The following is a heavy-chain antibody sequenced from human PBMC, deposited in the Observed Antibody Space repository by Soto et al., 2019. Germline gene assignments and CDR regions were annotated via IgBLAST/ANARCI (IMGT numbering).Heavy chain of an antibody. Sequence: SETLSLTCAVSGGSINTFDFSWSWIRQPPGGGLEWIGSIYQSGRTYYIPSLKSRVTMSLEKSKNQFSLKINSVVAADTAIYYCAREMTIFGVAPGGGVDVWGQGTKVT. D-gene: IGHD3-3*01. CDR2: IYQSGRT. CDR1: GGSINTFDFS. V-gene: IGHV4-30-2*01. CDR3: AREMTIFGVAPGGGVDV. J-gene: IGHJ6*02.